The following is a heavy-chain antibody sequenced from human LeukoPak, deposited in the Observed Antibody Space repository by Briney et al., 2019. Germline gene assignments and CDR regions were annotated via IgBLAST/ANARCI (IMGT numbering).Heavy chain of an antibody. CDR3: AREAPAVPAAIPDFDY. CDR1: GGSISSYY. J-gene: IGHJ4*02. D-gene: IGHD2-2*02. Sequence: LETLSLTCTVSGGSISSYYWSWIRQPAGKGLEWIGRIYTSGSTNYNPSLKSRVTMSVDTSKNQFSLKLSSVTAADTAVYYCAREAPAVPAAIPDFDYWGQGTLVTVSS. V-gene: IGHV4-4*07. CDR2: IYTSGST.